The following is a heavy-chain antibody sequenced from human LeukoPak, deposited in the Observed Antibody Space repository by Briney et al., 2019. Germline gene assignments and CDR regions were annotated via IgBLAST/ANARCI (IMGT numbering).Heavy chain of an antibody. D-gene: IGHD2-15*01. V-gene: IGHV1-2*02. Sequence: ASVKVSCKASGYTLTGYYMHWVRQAPGQGLEWMGWINPNSGDTNYAQKFQGRVTMTRDTSISTAYMELSRLRSADTAVYYCARGVGYCSGGSCYYYYYYMDVWGKGTTVTISS. J-gene: IGHJ6*03. CDR3: ARGVGYCSGGSCYYYYYYMDV. CDR2: INPNSGDT. CDR1: GYTLTGYY.